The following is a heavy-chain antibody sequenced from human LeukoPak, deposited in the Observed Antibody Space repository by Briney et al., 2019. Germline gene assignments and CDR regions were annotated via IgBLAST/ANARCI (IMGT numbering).Heavy chain of an antibody. Sequence: GASVKVSCKASGYTFINYYIHWVRQAPGQGLEWMGRIDPDSGSTSYAQKFQGRVTMTTDTSISTAYMELSRLRSDDTAVYYCAREYYDSSGLKYAFDIWGQGTMVTVSS. D-gene: IGHD3-22*01. J-gene: IGHJ3*02. CDR3: AREYYDSSGLKYAFDI. CDR2: IDPDSGST. V-gene: IGHV1-2*02. CDR1: GYTFINYY.